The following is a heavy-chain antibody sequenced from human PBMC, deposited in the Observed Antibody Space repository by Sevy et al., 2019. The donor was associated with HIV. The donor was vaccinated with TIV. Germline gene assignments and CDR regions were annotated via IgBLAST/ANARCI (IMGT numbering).Heavy chain of an antibody. Sequence: GGSLRLSCVASGFTFNKYSMSWVRQAPGKGLERVSTLSFGCGQINYADSVKGRFTISRDDSKNTLYLQMNILRAEDTAVYYCAREGCTRPHDFWGQGTLVTVSS. CDR3: AREGCTRPHDF. CDR1: GFTFNKYS. CDR2: LSFGCGQI. D-gene: IGHD2-8*01. V-gene: IGHV3-23*01. J-gene: IGHJ4*02.